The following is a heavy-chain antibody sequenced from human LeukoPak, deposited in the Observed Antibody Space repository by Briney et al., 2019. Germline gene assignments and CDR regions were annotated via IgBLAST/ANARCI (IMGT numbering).Heavy chain of an antibody. J-gene: IGHJ4*02. V-gene: IGHV3-30*02. CDR3: AKGFGGVVPAAPYYFDY. CDR2: IRYDGSNK. D-gene: IGHD2-2*01. Sequence: PGGSLRLSCAASGFTFSSYGMHWVRQAPGKGLEWVAFIRYDGSNKYYADSVKGRFTISRDNSKNTLYLQMNSLRAEDTAVYYCAKGFGGVVPAAPYYFDYWGQGTLATVSS. CDR1: GFTFSSYG.